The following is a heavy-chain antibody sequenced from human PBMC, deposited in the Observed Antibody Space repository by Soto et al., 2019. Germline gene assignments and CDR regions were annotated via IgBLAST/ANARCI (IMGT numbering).Heavy chain of an antibody. D-gene: IGHD3-9*01. Sequence: SETLSLTCAVSGGSISSGGYSWNWIRQPPGKGLEWIGYIYHSGSTLYNPSLKSRVTISVDTSKNQFSLKLSSVTAADTAVYYCARATVLLRSFDWPWGQGTLVTVSS. V-gene: IGHV4-30-2*05. CDR3: ARATVLLRSFDWP. J-gene: IGHJ4*02. CDR1: GGSISSGGYS. CDR2: IYHSGST.